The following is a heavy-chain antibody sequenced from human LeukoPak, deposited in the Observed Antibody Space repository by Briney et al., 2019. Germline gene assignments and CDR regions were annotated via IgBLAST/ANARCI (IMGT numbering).Heavy chain of an antibody. CDR3: ARDSSSSSFDY. J-gene: IGHJ4*02. CDR2: IIPMFGTV. V-gene: IGHV1-69*05. Sequence: SVKVSCKASGGTFSSYAISWVRRAPGQGLEWMGGIIPMFGTVKYAQKFQGRVTITTDESTTTAYMELSSLRSEDTAVFYCARDSSSSSFDYWGQGTLVTVSS. CDR1: GGTFSSYA. D-gene: IGHD6-6*01.